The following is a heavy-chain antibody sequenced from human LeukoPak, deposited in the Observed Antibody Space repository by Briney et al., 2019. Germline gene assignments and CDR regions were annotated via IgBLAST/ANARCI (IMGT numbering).Heavy chain of an antibody. J-gene: IGHJ5*02. D-gene: IGHD3-22*01. CDR2: ISAYNGNT. Sequence: ASVKVSCKASGYTFTSYGISWVRQAPGQGLEWMGWISAYNGNTNYAQKLQGRVTMTTDTSTSTACMELRSLRSDDTAVYYCARVPRSTMIVVAPDPWGQGTLVTVSS. CDR3: ARVPRSTMIVVAPDP. V-gene: IGHV1-18*01. CDR1: GYTFTSYG.